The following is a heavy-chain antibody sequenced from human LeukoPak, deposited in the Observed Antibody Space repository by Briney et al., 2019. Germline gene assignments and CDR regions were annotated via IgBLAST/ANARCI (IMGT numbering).Heavy chain of an antibody. CDR2: ISGGVGRA. D-gene: IGHD2-2*01. CDR3: AKDFRRPAIVVVPAAMEGGFDY. Sequence: QPGGSLRLSCAPPGFTFTANAMSGVPRAPGRGRGWVSPISGGVGRAYYADSVKGRFTISRDNSKNTLYLQMNSLRAEDTAVYYCAKDFRRPAIVVVPAAMEGGFDYWGQGTLVTVSS. V-gene: IGHV3-23*01. J-gene: IGHJ4*02. CDR1: GFTFTANA.